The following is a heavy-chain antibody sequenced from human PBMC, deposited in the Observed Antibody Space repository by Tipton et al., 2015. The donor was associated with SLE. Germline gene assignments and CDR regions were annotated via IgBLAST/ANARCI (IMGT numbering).Heavy chain of an antibody. CDR3: ARGVIFKGFDS. Sequence: TLSLTCTVSGDSITNEDHYWNWIRQPAGKGLEWIGRIYISGSTSYNPSLRSRLPMSVDTSKNQFSLKMNSVTAADTAVYYCARGVIFKGFDSWGQGTLVTVSS. CDR1: GDSITNEDHY. CDR2: IYISGST. D-gene: IGHD2/OR15-2a*01. J-gene: IGHJ5*01. V-gene: IGHV4-61*02.